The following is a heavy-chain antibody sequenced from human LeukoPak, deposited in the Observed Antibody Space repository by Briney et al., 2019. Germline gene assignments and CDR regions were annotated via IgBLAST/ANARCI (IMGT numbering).Heavy chain of an antibody. V-gene: IGHV3-7*03. CDR1: QFTFSNYW. CDR2: IKQDESEK. CDR3: ARQSSGRYSLFFDY. Sequence: GGSLRLSCAASQFTFSNYWMSWVRQAPGKGLEWVASIKQDESEKYYVDSVKGRFTISRDNAKNSVSPQMGSLRVEDTAVYYCARQSSGRYSLFFDYWGQGILVTVSS. J-gene: IGHJ4*02. D-gene: IGHD1-26*01.